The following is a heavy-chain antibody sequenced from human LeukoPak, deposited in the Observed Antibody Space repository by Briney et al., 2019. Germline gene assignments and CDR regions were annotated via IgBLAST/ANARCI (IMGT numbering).Heavy chain of an antibody. CDR1: GYTLTELS. CDR3: ATAPYNWGSVVWYFDL. J-gene: IGHJ2*01. D-gene: IGHD1-1*01. Sequence: ASVKVSCKVSGYTLTELSMHWVRQAPGKGLEWMGGFDPEDGETIYAQKFQGRVTMTEDTSTDTAYMELSSLRSEDTAVYYCATAPYNWGSVVWYFDLWGRGTLVTVSS. CDR2: FDPEDGET. V-gene: IGHV1-24*01.